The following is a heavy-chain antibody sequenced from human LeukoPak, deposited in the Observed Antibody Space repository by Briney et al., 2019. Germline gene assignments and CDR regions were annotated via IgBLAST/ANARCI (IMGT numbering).Heavy chain of an antibody. CDR2: IYSGGST. D-gene: IGHD5-18*01. Sequence: GGSLRLSCAASGFTVSSNYMSWVRQAPGKGLEWVSVIYSGGSTYYADSVKGRFTISRDNSKNTLYLQMNSLRAEDTAVYYCARDARGGYTYGGLDQWGQGTLVTVSS. J-gene: IGHJ4*02. CDR3: ARDARGGYTYGGLDQ. V-gene: IGHV3-66*01. CDR1: GFTVSSNY.